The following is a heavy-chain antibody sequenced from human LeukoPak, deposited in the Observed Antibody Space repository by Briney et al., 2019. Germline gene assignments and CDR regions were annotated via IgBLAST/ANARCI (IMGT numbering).Heavy chain of an antibody. D-gene: IGHD3-16*02. V-gene: IGHV4-39*07. J-gene: IGHJ6*03. CDR2: IYYSGST. CDR3: ARGPLNGFGGVIVYYYYYMDV. Sequence: SETLSLTCTVSGGSISSSSYYWGWIRQPPGKGLEWIGSIYYSGSTYYNPSLKSRVTISVDTSKNQFSLKLSSVTAADTAVYYCARGPLNGFGGVIVYYYYYMDVWGKGTTVTISS. CDR1: GGSISSSSYY.